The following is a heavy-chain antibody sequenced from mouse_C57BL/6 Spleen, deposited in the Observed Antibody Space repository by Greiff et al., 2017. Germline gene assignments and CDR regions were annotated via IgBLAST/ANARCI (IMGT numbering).Heavy chain of an antibody. V-gene: IGHV6-6*01. CDR2: IRNKANNHET. D-gene: IGHD2-1*01. J-gene: IGHJ3*01. Sequence: EVKLMESGGGLVQPGGSMKLSCAASGFTFSDAWMDWVRQSPEKGLEWVAEIRNKANNHETYYAESVKGRFTISRDDSKSSVYLQMNRLRAEDTGIYYCTRIYYGNPFAYWGQGTLVTVSA. CDR3: TRIYYGNPFAY. CDR1: GFTFSDAW.